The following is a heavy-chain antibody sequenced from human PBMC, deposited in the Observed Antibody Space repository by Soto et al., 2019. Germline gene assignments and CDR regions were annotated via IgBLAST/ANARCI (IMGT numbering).Heavy chain of an antibody. J-gene: IGHJ3*02. V-gene: IGHV3-30-3*01. CDR2: ISYDGSNK. CDR1: GFTFSSYA. CDR3: ARAHYYDSSGYYGGAFDI. D-gene: IGHD3-22*01. Sequence: GGSLRLSCAASGFTFSSYAMHWVRQAPGKGLEWVAVISYDGSNKYYADSVKGRFTISRDNSKNTLYLQMNSLRAEDTAVYYCARAHYYDSSGYYGGAFDIWGQGTMVTVSS.